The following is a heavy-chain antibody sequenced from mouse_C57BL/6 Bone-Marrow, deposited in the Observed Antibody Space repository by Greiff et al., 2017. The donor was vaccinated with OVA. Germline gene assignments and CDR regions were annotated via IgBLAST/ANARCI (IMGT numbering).Heavy chain of an antibody. J-gene: IGHJ3*01. D-gene: IGHD1-1*01. V-gene: IGHV1-15*01. CDR1: GYTFTDYE. Sequence: VQLQQSGAELVRPGASVTLSCKASGYTFTDYEMHWVKQTPVHGLEWIGAIDPETGGTAYNQTFKGKAILTADKASSTAYMELRSLTSEDSAVYYCTNYYGSSYWFAYWGQGTLVTVSA. CDR2: IDPETGGT. CDR3: TNYYGSSYWFAY.